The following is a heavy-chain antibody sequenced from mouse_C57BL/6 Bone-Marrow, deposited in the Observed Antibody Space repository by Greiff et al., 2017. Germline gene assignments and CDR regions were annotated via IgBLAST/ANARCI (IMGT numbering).Heavy chain of an antibody. D-gene: IGHD3-3*01. Sequence: VQLQQSGAELVRPGASVKLSCTASGFNIKDDYMHWVKQRPEQGLEWIGWIDPENGDTEYASKFQGKATITADTSSNTAYLQLSSLTSEDTAVYNCTTEGFFDYWGQGTTLTVSS. J-gene: IGHJ2*01. CDR1: GFNIKDDY. CDR3: TTEGFFDY. CDR2: IDPENGDT. V-gene: IGHV14-4*01.